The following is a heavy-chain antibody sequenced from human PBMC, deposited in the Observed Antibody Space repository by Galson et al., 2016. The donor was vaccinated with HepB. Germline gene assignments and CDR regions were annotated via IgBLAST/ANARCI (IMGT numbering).Heavy chain of an antibody. J-gene: IGHJ4*02. Sequence: SVKVSCKVSGSTLTDVSVHWVRQAPGKGLEWMGGFDPEDGKTIYAQKFQGRVTMTEDTSTDTAYMDLGSLRSDDTAVYYCTTLPTITILGVVLDYWGQGTLVTVSS. CDR1: GSTLTDVS. CDR3: TTLPTITILGVVLDY. CDR2: FDPEDGKT. D-gene: IGHD3-3*01. V-gene: IGHV1-24*01.